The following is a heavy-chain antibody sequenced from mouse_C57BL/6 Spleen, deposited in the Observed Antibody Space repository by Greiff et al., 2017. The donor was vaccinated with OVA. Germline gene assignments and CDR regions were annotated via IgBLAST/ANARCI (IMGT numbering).Heavy chain of an antibody. CDR2: ISNLAYSI. CDR3: ARQGYGSSYWYFDV. J-gene: IGHJ1*03. CDR1: GFTFSDYG. Sequence: EVQLVESGGGLVQPGGSLKLSCAASGFTFSDYGMAWVRQAPRKGPEWVAFISNLAYSIYYADTVTGRFTISRANAKNTLYLEMSSLRSEDTAMYYCARQGYGSSYWYFDVWGTGTTVTVSS. D-gene: IGHD1-1*01. V-gene: IGHV5-15*01.